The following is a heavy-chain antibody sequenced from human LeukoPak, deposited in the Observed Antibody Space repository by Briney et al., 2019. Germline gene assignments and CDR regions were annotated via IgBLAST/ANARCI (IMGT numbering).Heavy chain of an antibody. CDR2: INSDGSST. D-gene: IGHD2-8*01. CDR3: ARDYNGTWPKAIDY. J-gene: IGHJ4*02. CDR1: GFTFSSYW. V-gene: IGHV3-74*01. Sequence: GGSLRLSCAASGFTFSSYWMHWVRQAPGKGLVWVSRINSDGSSTSYADSVKGRFTISRDNAKNTLYLQMGSLRVDDMAVYYCARDYNGTWPKAIDYWGQGTLVTVSS.